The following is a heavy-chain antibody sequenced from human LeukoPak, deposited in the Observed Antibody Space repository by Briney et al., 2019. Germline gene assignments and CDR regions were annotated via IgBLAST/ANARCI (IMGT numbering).Heavy chain of an antibody. D-gene: IGHD2-2*01. CDR2: INGNSGAT. J-gene: IGHJ6*02. V-gene: IGHV1-2*02. Sequence: ASVKVSCKASGFTSTGHYMHWVRQAPGQGLEWMGWINGNSGATNYARNFQDRVTLTRDTSISTVYMELSRLRIDDTAVYYCARDHCSYINCYEDYYYGMDVWGQGTTVTVSS. CDR3: ARDHCSYINCYEDYYYGMDV. CDR1: GFTSTGHY.